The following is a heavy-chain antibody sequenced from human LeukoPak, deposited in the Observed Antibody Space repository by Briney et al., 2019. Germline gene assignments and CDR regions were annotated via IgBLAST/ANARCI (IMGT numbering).Heavy chain of an antibody. J-gene: IGHJ3*02. CDR1: GGTFSSYA. CDR2: IIPIFGTA. Sequence: SVKVSCKASGGTFSSYAISWVRQAPGQGLEWMGGIIPIFGTANYAQKFQGRVTITADESTSTAYMELSSLRSEDTAVYYCARAVGITGTTGAFDIWGQGTMVTVSS. D-gene: IGHD1-20*01. V-gene: IGHV1-69*01. CDR3: ARAVGITGTTGAFDI.